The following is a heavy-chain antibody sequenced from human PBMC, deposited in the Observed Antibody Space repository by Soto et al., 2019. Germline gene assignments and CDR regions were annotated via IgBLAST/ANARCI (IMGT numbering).Heavy chain of an antibody. J-gene: IGHJ4*02. CDR3: AKGGRQWLVTSDFNY. CDR1: GYAFASKG. V-gene: IGHV1-18*01. Sequence: ASAEVSFEACGYAFASKGLSWVRQAPGQGLEWMGWISAYNGNTNYAQKLQGRVTMTTDTSTSTAYMELRSLRAEDTAFYYCAKGGRQWLVTSDFNYWGQGALVTVSS. CDR2: ISAYNGNT. D-gene: IGHD6-19*01.